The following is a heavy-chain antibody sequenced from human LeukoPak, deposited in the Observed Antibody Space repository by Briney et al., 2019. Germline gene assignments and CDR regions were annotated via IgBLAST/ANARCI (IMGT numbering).Heavy chain of an antibody. V-gene: IGHV1-69*13. D-gene: IGHD2-2*01. CDR2: IIPIFGTA. J-gene: IGHJ4*02. CDR1: GGTFSTYA. CDR3: AIDCSSTSCYQGNVY. Sequence: SVKVSCKASGGTFSTYAISWVRQAPGQGLEWMGGIIPIFGTANYAQKFQGRVTITADESTSTAYMELSSLRSEDTAVYYCAIDCSSTSCYQGNVYWGQGTLVTVSS.